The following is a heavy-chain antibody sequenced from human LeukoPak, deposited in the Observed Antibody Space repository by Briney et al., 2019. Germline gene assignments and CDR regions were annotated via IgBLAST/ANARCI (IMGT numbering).Heavy chain of an antibody. D-gene: IGHD3-10*01. V-gene: IGHV3-13*01. CDR2: IDTAGDT. CDR1: GFTFSSYD. CDR3: ARVNYYGSGSYQAWYFDL. Sequence: GGSLRLSCAASGFTFSSYDMHWVRQATGKGLEWVSTIDTAGDTYYPGSVKGRFTISRENAKNSLYLQMNSLRAGDTAVYYCARVNYYGSGSYQAWYFDLWGRGTLVTVSS. J-gene: IGHJ2*01.